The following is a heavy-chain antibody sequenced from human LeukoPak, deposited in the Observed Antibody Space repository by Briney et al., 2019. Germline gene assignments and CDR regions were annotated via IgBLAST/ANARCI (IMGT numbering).Heavy chain of an antibody. CDR2: MYHSGSA. J-gene: IGHJ3*01. D-gene: IGHD6-6*01. CDR3: ARGGLYSSSLVV. CDR1: GGSISSHH. Sequence: SETLSLTCTVSGGSISSHHCSWIRQPPGRGLEWIGYMYHSGSANYNPSLKSRVTISVDTSKNQFSLKLSSVTAADAAVYYCARGGLYSSSLVVWGQGTMVTVSS. V-gene: IGHV4-59*11.